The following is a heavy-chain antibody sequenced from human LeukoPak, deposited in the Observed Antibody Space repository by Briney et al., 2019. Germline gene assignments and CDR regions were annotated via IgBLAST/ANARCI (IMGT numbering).Heavy chain of an antibody. CDR2: ISGSGGST. CDR3: AIDRYSSGWYTFDY. D-gene: IGHD6-19*01. V-gene: IGHV3-23*01. CDR1: GFTFSSFT. Sequence: GGSLRLSCAASGFTFSSFTMSWVRQAPGKGLEWVSAISGSGGSTSYADSVKGRFTISRDDAKNSLDLQMNSLRAEDTAVYYCAIDRYSSGWYTFDYWGQGTLVTVSS. J-gene: IGHJ4*02.